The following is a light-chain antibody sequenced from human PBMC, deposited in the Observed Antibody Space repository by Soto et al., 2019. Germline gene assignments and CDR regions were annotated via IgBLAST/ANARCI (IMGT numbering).Light chain of an antibody. CDR1: SSDVGGYNY. CDR3: SSYAGSNNV. Sequence: QSALTQPPSASGSPGQSVTISCTGTSSDVGGYNYVSWYQQHPGQATKLMIYEVSKRPSGVPDRFSGSKSGNTASLTVSGLQAEDEADYYCSSYAGSNNVFGTGTKVTVL. CDR2: EVS. J-gene: IGLJ1*01. V-gene: IGLV2-8*01.